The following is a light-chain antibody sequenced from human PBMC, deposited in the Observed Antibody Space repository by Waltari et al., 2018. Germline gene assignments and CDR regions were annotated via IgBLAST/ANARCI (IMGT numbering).Light chain of an antibody. CDR3: QQGTIWPPGIT. CDR2: DAS. CDR1: HSVSTS. J-gene: IGKJ3*01. V-gene: IGKV3-11*01. Sequence: EIVLTQSPATLSLSPGERATLSCRASHSVSTSLAWYQQKPGQSPRLHIYDASSRAPGIPARFSGSGSGTDFTLTISTLEPEDFAVYYCQQGTIWPPGITFGPGTRVDIK.